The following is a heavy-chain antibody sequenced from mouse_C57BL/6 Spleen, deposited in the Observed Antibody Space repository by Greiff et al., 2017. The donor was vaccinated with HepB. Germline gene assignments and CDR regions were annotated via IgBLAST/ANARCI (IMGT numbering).Heavy chain of an antibody. CDR2: IDPSDSYT. J-gene: IGHJ4*01. V-gene: IGHV1-69*01. CDR1: GYTFTSYW. D-gene: IGHD1-1*01. Sequence: VQLQQPGAELVMPGASVKLSCKASGYTFTSYWMHWVKQRPGQGLEWIGEIDPSDSYTNYNQKFKGKSTLTVDKSSSTAYMQRSSLTSEDSAVYYCARWAYYCSSSYAYYAMDYWGQGTSVTVSS. CDR3: ARWAYYCSSSYAYYAMDY.